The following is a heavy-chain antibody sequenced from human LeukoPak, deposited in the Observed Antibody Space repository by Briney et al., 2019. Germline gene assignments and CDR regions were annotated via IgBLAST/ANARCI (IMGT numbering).Heavy chain of an antibody. CDR2: ISYDGSNK. D-gene: IGHD3-22*01. J-gene: IGHJ3*02. Sequence: GRSLRLSCAASGFTFSSYGMHWVRQAPGKGLEWVAVISYDGSNKYYADSVKGRFTISRDNSKNTLYLQMNSLRAEDTAVYYCARDSGDYYDSRGYPPFDAFDIWGQGTMVTVSS. CDR3: ARDSGDYYDSRGYPPFDAFDI. V-gene: IGHV3-30*03. CDR1: GFTFSSYG.